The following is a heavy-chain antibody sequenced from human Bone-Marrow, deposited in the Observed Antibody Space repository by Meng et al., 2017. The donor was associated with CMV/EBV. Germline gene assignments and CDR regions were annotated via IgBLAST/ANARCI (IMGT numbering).Heavy chain of an antibody. D-gene: IGHD3-3*01. CDR3: ARESGILWSGFMLYFDF. V-gene: IGHV3-48*03. CDR2: ISSSGSTI. J-gene: IGHJ4*02. CDR1: GFTFSSCE. Sequence: GESLKISCAASGFTFSSCEMNWVRQAPGKGLEWVSYISSSGSTIYYADSVKGRFTISRDNAKNSLYLQMTSLRAEDTAVYYCARESGILWSGFMLYFDFWGQGTLVTVSS.